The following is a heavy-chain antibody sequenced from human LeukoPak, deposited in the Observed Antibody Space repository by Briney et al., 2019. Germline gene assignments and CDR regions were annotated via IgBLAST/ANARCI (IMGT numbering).Heavy chain of an antibody. CDR2: IYYSGST. J-gene: IGHJ4*02. D-gene: IGHD3-22*01. V-gene: IGHV4-31*03. Sequence: SETLSLTCTVSGGSLSSGGYYWSWIRQHPGKGLEWIGYIYYSGSTYYNPSLKSRVTISIDTSKNQFSLKLSSVTAADTAVYYCARAGYDSSGYSTYYFDYWGQGTLVTVSS. CDR3: ARAGYDSSGYSTYYFDY. CDR1: GGSLSSGGYY.